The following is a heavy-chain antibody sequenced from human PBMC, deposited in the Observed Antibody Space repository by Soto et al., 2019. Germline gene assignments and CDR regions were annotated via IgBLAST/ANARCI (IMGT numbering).Heavy chain of an antibody. CDR3: AKELYYDFWSGSGDAFDI. CDR1: GFTFSSYA. D-gene: IGHD3-3*01. CDR2: LSDSGDTT. Sequence: EVQLLESGGGLVQPGGSLRLSCAASGFTFSSYAMSWVRQAPGKGLEWVSGLSDSGDTTYYAASVKGRFTISRDNSKNTLFLQMNSLRAEDTAVYYCAKELYYDFWSGSGDAFDIWGQGTMVTVSS. V-gene: IGHV3-23*01. J-gene: IGHJ3*02.